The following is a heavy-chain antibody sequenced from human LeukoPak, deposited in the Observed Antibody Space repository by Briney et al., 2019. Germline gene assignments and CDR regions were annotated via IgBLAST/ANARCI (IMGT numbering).Heavy chain of an antibody. Sequence: SETLSLTCAVYGGSFSGYYWSWIRQPPGKGLEWIGEINRSGSTNYNPSLKSRVTISVDTSKNQFSLKLSSVTAADTAVYYCARGAGIAARRGSNWFDPWGQGTLVTVSS. CDR3: ARGAGIAARRGSNWFDP. D-gene: IGHD6-6*01. CDR1: GGSFSGYY. V-gene: IGHV4-34*01. J-gene: IGHJ5*02. CDR2: INRSGST.